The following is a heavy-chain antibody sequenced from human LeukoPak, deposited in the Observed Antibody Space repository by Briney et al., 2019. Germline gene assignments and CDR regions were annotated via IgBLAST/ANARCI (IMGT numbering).Heavy chain of an antibody. D-gene: IGHD1-20*01. Sequence: GSSVKVSCKASGGTFSTFSITWVRQPPGQGLEWMGGIIPVCGTANYAQQFQGRVTVATDESTSTASLGLSSLRSEDTAVYYCARGPAYNWNPGDWFDPWGQGTLVTVSS. CDR1: GGTFSTFS. CDR3: ARGPAYNWNPGDWFDP. J-gene: IGHJ5*02. CDR2: IIPVCGTA. V-gene: IGHV1-69*05.